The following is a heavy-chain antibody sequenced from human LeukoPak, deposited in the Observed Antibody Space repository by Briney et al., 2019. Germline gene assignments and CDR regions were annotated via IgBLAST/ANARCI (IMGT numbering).Heavy chain of an antibody. D-gene: IGHD1/OR15-1a*01. CDR2: VYYTGIT. J-gene: IGHJ4*02. CDR3: ASQLGGTTFH. Sequence: SETLSLTCAVYGGSFSGYYWSWIRQPPGKGLEWIGYVYYTGITNYNPSLKSRVSISLDTSKNQFSLRLNSVTAAETAAYYCASQLGGTTFHWGQGTLVTVSS. CDR1: GGSFSGYY. V-gene: IGHV4-59*01.